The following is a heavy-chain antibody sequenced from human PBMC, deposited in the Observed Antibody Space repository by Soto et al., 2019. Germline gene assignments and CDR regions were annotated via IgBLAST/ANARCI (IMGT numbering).Heavy chain of an antibody. D-gene: IGHD3-3*01. J-gene: IGHJ5*02. CDR3: AKYHSFTTPFDP. CDR1: GFTFSSDG. CDR2: ISYDGSNK. V-gene: IGHV3-30*18. Sequence: GGSLRLSCAASGFTFSSDGMHWVRQAPGKGLEWVAVISYDGSNKYYADSVKGRFTISRDNSKNTLYLQMNSLRAEDTAVYYCAKYHSFTTPFDPWGQGTLVTVSS.